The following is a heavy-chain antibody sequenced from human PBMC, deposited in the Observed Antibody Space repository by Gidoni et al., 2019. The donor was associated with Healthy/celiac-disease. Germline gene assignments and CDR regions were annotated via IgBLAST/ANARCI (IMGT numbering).Heavy chain of an antibody. V-gene: IGHV3-48*03. CDR1: GVTFRSYE. J-gene: IGHJ6*02. CDR2: FSSSGSTI. D-gene: IGHD2-8*01. Sequence: VQLVESGGGLVQPGGSLRLSCAASGVTFRSYEMHWVRQAPGKGMEGVSYFSSSGSTIYYADSVKGRFTISRENAKNSLYLQMNSLRVEDTAVYYCARYCTNGVCYTGGMDVWGQGTTVTVSS. CDR3: ARYCTNGVCYTGGMDV.